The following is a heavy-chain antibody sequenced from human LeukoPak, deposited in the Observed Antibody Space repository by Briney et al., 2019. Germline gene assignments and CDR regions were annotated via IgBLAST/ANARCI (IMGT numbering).Heavy chain of an antibody. V-gene: IGHV5-51*01. J-gene: IGHJ5*02. CDR3: ARYQLLPRNWFDP. CDR2: IYPGDSDT. CDR1: GYSFPCYW. D-gene: IGHD2-2*01. Sequence: GESLKISCKGSGYSFPCYWIGWVRQMPGKGLEWMGIIYPGDSDTRYSPSFQGQVTISADKSISTAYLQWSSLEASDTAMYYCARYQLLPRNWFDPWGQGTLVTVSS.